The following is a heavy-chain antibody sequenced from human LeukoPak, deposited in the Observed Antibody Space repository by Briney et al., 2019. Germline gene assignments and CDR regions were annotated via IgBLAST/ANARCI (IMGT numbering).Heavy chain of an antibody. CDR3: ARGYYYDSSPYCFDY. D-gene: IGHD3-22*01. CDR1: GGSISSYY. CDR2: IYYSGST. Sequence: PSETLSLACTVSGGSISSYYWSWIRQPPGKGLEWIGYIYYSGSTNYNPSLKSRVTISVDTSKNQFSLKLSSVTAADTAVYYCARGYYYDSSPYCFDYWGQGTLVTVSS. V-gene: IGHV4-59*01. J-gene: IGHJ4*02.